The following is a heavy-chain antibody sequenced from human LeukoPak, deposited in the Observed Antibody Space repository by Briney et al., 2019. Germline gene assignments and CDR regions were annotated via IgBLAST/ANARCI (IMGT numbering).Heavy chain of an antibody. CDR3: ARDVGDCGGGSCQSEYFDY. D-gene: IGHD2-15*01. Sequence: GGSLRLSCAASGFTFSMSGMHWVRQAPGKGLEWVAITWYDGSHTNYADSVKGRFTISRDNSKNTLFLEMNSLRVDDTAFYYCARDVGDCGGGSCQSEYFDYWGQGTLVTVSS. CDR1: GFTFSMSG. J-gene: IGHJ4*02. CDR2: TWYDGSHT. V-gene: IGHV3-33*01.